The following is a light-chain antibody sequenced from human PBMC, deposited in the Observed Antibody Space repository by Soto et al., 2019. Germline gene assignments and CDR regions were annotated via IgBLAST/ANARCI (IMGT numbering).Light chain of an antibody. CDR2: EVT. CDR1: SSDIGAYNY. CDR3: SSYTGGNPSYV. V-gene: IGLV2-8*01. Sequence: QSVLTQPPSASGSPGQSVTISCTGTSSDIGAYNYVSWYQQHPGKVPKLIIHEVTRRPSGVPDRFSASKSGNTASLTVSGLQAEDEADYYCSSYTGGNPSYVFGTGTKVTV. J-gene: IGLJ1*01.